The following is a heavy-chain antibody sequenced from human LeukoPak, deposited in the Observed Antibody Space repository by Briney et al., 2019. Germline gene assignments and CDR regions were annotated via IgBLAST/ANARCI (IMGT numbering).Heavy chain of an antibody. CDR3: AREVVSTPSYFES. CDR1: GFSVSDSY. J-gene: IGHJ4*02. Sequence: QSGGSLRLSCAASGFSVSDSYMYWVRQAPGKGLEWVSFFHRGDTTYYCESVGGRFTISRDISKNTVSLLMNSLIADDTAVYYCAREVVSTPSYFESWGQGTLVTVSS. D-gene: IGHD3-9*01. V-gene: IGHV3-53*01. CDR2: FHRGDTT.